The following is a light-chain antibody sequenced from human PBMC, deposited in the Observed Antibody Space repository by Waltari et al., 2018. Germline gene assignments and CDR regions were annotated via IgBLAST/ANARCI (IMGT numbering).Light chain of an antibody. Sequence: DIQMTQPPSSLSASVGDRLTITCRASQSISSYLNWYQQKPGKAPKLLIYAASSLQSGVPSRFSGSGSGTDFTLTISSLQPEDFATYYCQQSYSTPCTFGQGTKLEIK. CDR3: QQSYSTPCT. CDR2: AAS. J-gene: IGKJ2*02. CDR1: QSISSY. V-gene: IGKV1-39*01.